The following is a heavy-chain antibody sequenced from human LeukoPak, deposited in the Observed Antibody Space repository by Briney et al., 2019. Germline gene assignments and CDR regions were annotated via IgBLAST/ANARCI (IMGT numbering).Heavy chain of an antibody. D-gene: IGHD4-17*01. V-gene: IGHV3-23*01. J-gene: IGHJ4*02. CDR1: GFTFSSYV. CDR2: ISGSGGTT. CDR3: ARVLWNGDYPRFDY. Sequence: PGGSLRLSCAASGFTFSSYVMTWVRQAPGKGLDWVSGISGSGGTTYYADSVKGRFTISRDNSKNTLYLQMNSLRAEDTAVYYCARVLWNGDYPRFDYWGQGTLVTVSS.